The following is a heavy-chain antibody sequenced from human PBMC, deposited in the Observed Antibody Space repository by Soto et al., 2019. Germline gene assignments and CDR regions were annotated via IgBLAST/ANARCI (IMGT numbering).Heavy chain of an antibody. CDR2: IFFSGNT. Sequence: QVQLQESGPGLVRPSQTLSLTCTVSGGSISNGGFYWSWIRQRPGKGLEWIGNIFFSGNTDYNPSLKSRVTISIDTSRNQFSLKLNSVTAADTSVYYCASHRRSVWGSYRPAFDYCGQGTLVTVSA. V-gene: IGHV4-31*03. CDR3: ASHRRSVWGSYRPAFDY. J-gene: IGHJ4*02. D-gene: IGHD3-16*02. CDR1: GGSISNGGFY.